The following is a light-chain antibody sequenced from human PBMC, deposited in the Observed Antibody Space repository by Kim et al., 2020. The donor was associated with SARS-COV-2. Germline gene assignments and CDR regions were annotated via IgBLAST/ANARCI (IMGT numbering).Light chain of an antibody. CDR2: ATN. CDR1: RGSIDRNS. V-gene: IGLV6-57*01. CDR3: QSYYDSEYHWV. J-gene: IGLJ2*01. Sequence: VTLSCPRNRGSIDRNSLQWFQQRPGRPPAIVMYATNRRPSGVPDRFSGSIDSSSNSASLTISGLKTEDEADYYCQSYYDSEYHWVFGGGTQLTV.